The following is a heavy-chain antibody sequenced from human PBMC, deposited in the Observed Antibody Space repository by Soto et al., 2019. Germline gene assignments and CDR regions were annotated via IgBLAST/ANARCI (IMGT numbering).Heavy chain of an antibody. V-gene: IGHV3-20*04. CDR1: GFTFDDYG. D-gene: IGHD6-13*01. CDR2: INWNGGST. Sequence: GGSLRLSCAASGFTFDDYGMSWVRQAPGKGLEWVSGINWNGGSTGYADSVKGRFTISRDNAKNSLYLQMNSLRAEDTALYYCVRAGIAAAGTFYYGMDVWGQGTTVTVSS. J-gene: IGHJ6*02. CDR3: VRAGIAAAGTFYYGMDV.